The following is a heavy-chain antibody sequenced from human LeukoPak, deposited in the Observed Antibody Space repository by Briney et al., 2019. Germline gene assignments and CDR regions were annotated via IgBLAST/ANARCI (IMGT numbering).Heavy chain of an antibody. CDR3: ARGPPHITMVRGVIGYYMDV. D-gene: IGHD3-10*01. CDR2: IYYSGST. CDR1: GGSISSSSYY. V-gene: IGHV4-39*01. Sequence: SETLSLTCTVSGGSISSSSYYWGWIRQPPGKGLEWIGSIYYSGSTYYNPSLKSRVTISVDTSKNQFSLKLSSVTAADTAVYYCARGPPHITMVRGVIGYYMDVWGKGTTVTVSS. J-gene: IGHJ6*03.